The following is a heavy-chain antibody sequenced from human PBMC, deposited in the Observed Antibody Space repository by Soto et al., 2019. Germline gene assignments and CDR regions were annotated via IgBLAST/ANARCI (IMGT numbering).Heavy chain of an antibody. CDR1: GFTVSSNY. D-gene: IGHD6-19*01. J-gene: IGHJ6*02. V-gene: IGHV3-53*01. Sequence: GGSLRLSCAASGFTVSSNYMSWVRQAPGKGLEWVSVIYSGGSTYYADSVKGRFTISRDNSKDTLYLQMNSLRAEDTAVYYCARPQWLHYGMDVWGQGTTVTVSS. CDR2: IYSGGST. CDR3: ARPQWLHYGMDV.